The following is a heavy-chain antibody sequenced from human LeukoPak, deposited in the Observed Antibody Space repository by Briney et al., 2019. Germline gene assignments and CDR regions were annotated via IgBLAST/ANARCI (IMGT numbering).Heavy chain of an antibody. CDR1: GFTFSNYW. V-gene: IGHV3-53*01. J-gene: IGHJ5*02. Sequence: GGSLTLSCAASGFTFSNYWMHWVRQAPGKGLEWVSVIYSGGTTYYANSVKGRFTISRDSSKNTMYLQMNSLRVEDTAMYYCGRDVGPWGQGTLVTVSS. CDR3: GRDVGP. CDR2: IYSGGTT.